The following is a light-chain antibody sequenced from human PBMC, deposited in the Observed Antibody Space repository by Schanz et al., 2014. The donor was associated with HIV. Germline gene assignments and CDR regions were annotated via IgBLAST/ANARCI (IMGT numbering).Light chain of an antibody. CDR2: ANM. J-gene: IGLJ3*02. CDR1: SPNIGSLI. CDR3: ATWDDALNAWV. Sequence: QSVLTQPPSASGTPGQRVAISCSGSSPNIGSLIVNWHQPPPGTAPQLLIYANMQRPSGVPDRFSGSKSGTSASLAISGLQSEDEADYYCATWDDALNAWVFGGGTKLTVL. V-gene: IGLV1-44*01.